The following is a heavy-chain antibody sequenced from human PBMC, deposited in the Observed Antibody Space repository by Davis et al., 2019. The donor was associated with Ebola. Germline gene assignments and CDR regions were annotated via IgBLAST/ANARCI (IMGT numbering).Heavy chain of an antibody. CDR3: ARRGYYYDSSGPTYYFDY. Sequence: GESLKISCTGSGYSFTSYWIGWVRQMPGKGLEWMGTIYPGDSDTSYSSSFQGQVTISADKSISTAYLQWSSLKASDTAMYYCARRGYYYDSSGPTYYFDYWGQGTLVTVSS. CDR1: GYSFTSYW. CDR2: IYPGDSDT. J-gene: IGHJ4*02. V-gene: IGHV5-51*01. D-gene: IGHD3-22*01.